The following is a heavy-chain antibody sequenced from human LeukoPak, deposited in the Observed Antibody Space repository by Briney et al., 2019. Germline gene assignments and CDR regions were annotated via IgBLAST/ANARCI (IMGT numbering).Heavy chain of an antibody. D-gene: IGHD5/OR15-5a*01. V-gene: IGHV3-66*01. CDR3: ARVQGRGLPRWY. CDR1: GFTVSSFY. J-gene: IGHJ4*02. Sequence: GGSLRLSCAASGFTVSSFYMSWVRQAPGKGLEWVSVIYSDDSTFYAGSVKGRFTISRDKSKNTLYLQMNSLRGEDTAVYYCARVQGRGLPRWYWGQGTLDTVSS. CDR2: IYSDDST.